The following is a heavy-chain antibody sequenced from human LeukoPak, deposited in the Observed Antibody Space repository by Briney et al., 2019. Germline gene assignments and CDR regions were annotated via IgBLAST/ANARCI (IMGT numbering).Heavy chain of an antibody. Sequence: PGGSLRLSCAASGFTFSSYSMNWVRQAPGKGLEWVSYISSSSSTIYYADFVKGRFTISRDNAKNSLYLQMNSLRAEDTAVYYCARHFDYWGQGTLVTVSS. CDR1: GFTFSSYS. CDR2: ISSSSSTI. V-gene: IGHV3-48*01. CDR3: ARHFDY. J-gene: IGHJ4*02.